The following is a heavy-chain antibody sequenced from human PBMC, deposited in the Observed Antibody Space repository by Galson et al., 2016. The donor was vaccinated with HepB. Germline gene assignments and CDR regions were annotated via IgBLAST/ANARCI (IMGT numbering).Heavy chain of an antibody. V-gene: IGHV1-69*13. CDR3: ERDLNCSNAVCYVQLDY. CDR1: GGTFSRYA. D-gene: IGHD2-8*01. Sequence: SVKVSCKASGGTFSRYAINWVRQAPGQGLEWMGRIIPVFGTTYYAQRFQGRVTITADEATYTAYMEMSSLTSEDTAVYYYERDLNCSNAVCYVQLDYWGQGTLVTVSS. J-gene: IGHJ4*02. CDR2: IIPVFGTT.